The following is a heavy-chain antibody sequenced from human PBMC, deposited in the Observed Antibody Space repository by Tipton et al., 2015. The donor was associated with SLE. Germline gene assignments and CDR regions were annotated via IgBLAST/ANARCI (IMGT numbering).Heavy chain of an antibody. CDR3: ARDAYGMDV. Sequence: TLSLTCTVSGGSINTDYWSWIRQPAGKGLEWLGRIHFTGSTYYNPSLSSRLTMSVDTSKNQFSLKLTSVTAADTAVYYCARDAYGMDVWGQGTTVTVSS. J-gene: IGHJ6*02. CDR2: IHFTGST. CDR1: GGSINTDY. V-gene: IGHV4-4*07.